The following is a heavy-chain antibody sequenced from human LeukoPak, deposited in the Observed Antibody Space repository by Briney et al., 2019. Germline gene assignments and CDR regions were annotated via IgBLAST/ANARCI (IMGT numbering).Heavy chain of an antibody. Sequence: GGSLRLSCAASGFTFSSYVMSWVRQAPGKGLEWVSSISGGGGTTYYADSVKGRFTISRDNSKNTLSLQMNSLRGDDTAVYYCASELRGYSFGYGDWGQGTLVTVSS. V-gene: IGHV3-23*01. J-gene: IGHJ4*02. CDR2: ISGGGGTT. CDR3: ASELRGYSFGYGD. CDR1: GFTFSSYV. D-gene: IGHD5-18*01.